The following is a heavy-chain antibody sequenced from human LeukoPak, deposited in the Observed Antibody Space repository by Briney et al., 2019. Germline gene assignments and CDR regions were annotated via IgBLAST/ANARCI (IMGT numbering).Heavy chain of an antibody. CDR2: IYSSGST. J-gene: IGHJ5*02. V-gene: IGHV4-59*10. CDR3: ARSYGSGSYPWFDP. CDR1: GGSFSGYY. D-gene: IGHD3-10*01. Sequence: SETLSLTCAVYGGSFSGYYRSWIRQPAGKGLEWIGRIYSSGSTNYNPSLKSRVTMSVDTSKNQFSLKLSSVTAADTAVYYCARSYGSGSYPWFDPWGQGTLVTVSS.